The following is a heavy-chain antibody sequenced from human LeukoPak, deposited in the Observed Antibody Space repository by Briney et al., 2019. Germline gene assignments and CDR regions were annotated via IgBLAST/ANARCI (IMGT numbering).Heavy chain of an antibody. V-gene: IGHV3-48*03. CDR1: GFTFSSYE. Sequence: GGSLRLSCAASGFTFSSYEMNWVRQAPGKGLEWVSYISSSGSTIYYADSVKGRFTISRDNAKNSLYLQMNSLRAEDTAVYYCAKALPGYSSGWYTAYASDIWGQGTMVTVSS. CDR3: AKALPGYSSGWYTAYASDI. D-gene: IGHD6-19*01. CDR2: ISSSGSTI. J-gene: IGHJ3*02.